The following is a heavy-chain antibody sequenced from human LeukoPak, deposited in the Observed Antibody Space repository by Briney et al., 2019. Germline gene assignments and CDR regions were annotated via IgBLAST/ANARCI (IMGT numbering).Heavy chain of an antibody. Sequence: KPSETLSLSCTVSGGSISSYYWSWIRQPPGKGLEWIGYTYSSGSTNYNPSLKSRVTISVDTSKNQFSLKLSSVTAADTAVYYCARVGRVTTVVVVKPNWYFDLWGRGTLVTVSS. CDR3: ARVGRVTTVVVVKPNWYFDL. CDR2: TYSSGST. D-gene: IGHD3-22*01. J-gene: IGHJ2*01. V-gene: IGHV4-59*01. CDR1: GGSISSYY.